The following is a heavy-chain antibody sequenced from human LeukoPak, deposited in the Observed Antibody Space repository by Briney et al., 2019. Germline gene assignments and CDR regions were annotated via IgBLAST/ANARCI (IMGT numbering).Heavy chain of an antibody. CDR3: AAGGAARSAGH. CDR2: IYSGGDT. J-gene: IGHJ4*02. CDR1: GFTFSTNY. V-gene: IGHV3-53*01. D-gene: IGHD6-6*01. Sequence: PGGSLRLSCAASGFTFSTNYISWVRQAPGKGLEWVSVIYSGGDTYYSDSVTGRFTISRDNSNNLMYLQMNSLRADDTAVYYCAAGGAARSAGHWGQGTLVTVS.